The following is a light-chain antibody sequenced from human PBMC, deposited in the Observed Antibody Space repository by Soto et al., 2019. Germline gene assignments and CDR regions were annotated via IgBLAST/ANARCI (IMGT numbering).Light chain of an antibody. J-gene: IGKJ1*01. V-gene: IGKV3-11*01. Sequence: EIVLTQSPATLSLSPGERATLSCRASQSVSRYLAWYQQKPGQAPRLLIYDASNRATGIPARFSGSGSGTDFTLTISRLEPEDFAVYYCQQYGNSPYTFGQGTKVDIK. CDR2: DAS. CDR3: QQYGNSPYT. CDR1: QSVSRY.